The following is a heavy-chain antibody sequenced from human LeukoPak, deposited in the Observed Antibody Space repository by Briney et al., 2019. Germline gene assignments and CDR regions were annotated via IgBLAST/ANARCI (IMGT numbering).Heavy chain of an antibody. CDR2: IYHRGST. V-gene: IGHV4-38-2*02. CDR3: ARQVVEMATISAFDI. Sequence: PSETMSLTCTVSGGSISSYYWGWSRQPPGKVLEWIGSIYHRGSTYYNPSLKSLVTISVDTSKNQFSLKLSSVTAADTAVYYCARQVVEMATISAFDIWGQGTMVTVSS. D-gene: IGHD5-24*01. CDR1: GGSISSYY. J-gene: IGHJ3*02.